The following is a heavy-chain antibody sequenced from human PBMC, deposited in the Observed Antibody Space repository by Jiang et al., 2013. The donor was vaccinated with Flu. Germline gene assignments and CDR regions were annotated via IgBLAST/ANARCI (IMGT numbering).Heavy chain of an antibody. V-gene: IGHV5-51*01. J-gene: IGHJ3*01. CDR1: GYTFTTYW. CDR3: ARRALDTRGYYSGTAFDV. D-gene: IGHD3-22*01. Sequence: GAEVKKPGESLKISCQGSGYTFTTYWIGWVRQVPGRGLEWMGVIYPPDSDTRYSPSFQGHVSLSADTPNTTAYLQWSSLKASDTAMYYCARRALDTRGYYSGTAFDVWGQGTMVTVSS. CDR2: IYPPDSDT.